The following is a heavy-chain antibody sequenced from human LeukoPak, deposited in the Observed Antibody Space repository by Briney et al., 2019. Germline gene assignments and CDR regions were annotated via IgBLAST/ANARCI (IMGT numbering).Heavy chain of an antibody. V-gene: IGHV4-59*08. CDR1: GGSFSSYY. D-gene: IGHD6-6*01. CDR2: IYYSGST. CDR3: ARLWDSSSSLDY. Sequence: PSETLSLTCTVSGGSFSSYYWNWIRQPPGKGLEWMGYIYYSGSTNCNPSLKSRVTISVDTSKNQVSLKLSSVTAADTAVYYCARLWDSSSSLDYWGQGTLVTVFS. J-gene: IGHJ4*02.